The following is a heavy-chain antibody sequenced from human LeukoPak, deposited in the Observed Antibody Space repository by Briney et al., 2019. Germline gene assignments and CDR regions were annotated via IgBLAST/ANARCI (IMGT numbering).Heavy chain of an antibody. V-gene: IGHV3-9*01. CDR3: AKDISSSWYPYGMDV. CDR1: GSTFDDYA. D-gene: IGHD6-13*01. Sequence: GGSLRLSCAASGSTFDDYAMHWVRQAPGKGQEWVSGISWNSGSIGYADSVKGRFTISRDNAKNSLYLQMNSLRAEDTALYYCAKDISSSWYPYGMDVWGQGTTVTVSS. CDR2: ISWNSGSI. J-gene: IGHJ6*02.